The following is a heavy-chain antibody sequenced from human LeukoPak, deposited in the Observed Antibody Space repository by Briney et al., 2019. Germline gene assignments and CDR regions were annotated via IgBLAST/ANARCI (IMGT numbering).Heavy chain of an antibody. D-gene: IGHD2-2*01. CDR1: GGSISSSSYY. CDR2: IYYSGST. CDR3: ASRGFCSSTSCYSFDY. Sequence: SETLSLTCTVSGGSISSSSYYWGWIRQPPGKGLEWIGSIYYSGSTYYNPSLKSRVTVSVDTSKNQFSLKLSSVTAADTAVYYCASRGFCSSTSCYSFDYWGQGTLVTVSS. J-gene: IGHJ4*02. V-gene: IGHV4-39*01.